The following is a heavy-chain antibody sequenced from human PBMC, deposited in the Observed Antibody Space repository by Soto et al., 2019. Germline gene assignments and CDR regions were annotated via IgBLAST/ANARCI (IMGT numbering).Heavy chain of an antibody. D-gene: IGHD2-15*01. Sequence: EVQLLEFGGGLVRPGGSLRLSCAASGFIFSSYAMHWVRQAPGKGLEWVSGISGHGGDIYYADSVKGRFTISRDTATSTLYLQMDSLGADDTAVYYCARVDGGGPFDFCGQGTLVTVSS. V-gene: IGHV3-23*01. CDR2: ISGHGGDI. CDR1: GFIFSSYA. J-gene: IGHJ4*02. CDR3: ARVDGGGPFDF.